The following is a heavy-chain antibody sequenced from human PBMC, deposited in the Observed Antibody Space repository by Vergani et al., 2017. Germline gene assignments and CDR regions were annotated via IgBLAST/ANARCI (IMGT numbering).Heavy chain of an antibody. Sequence: VQLVESGGGLVKPGWSLKLSCAASGFTFSDFSMSWVRQAPGKGLEWVAFIGSSGPYINYADSVKGRVIISRDNTNNSLFLQLRSLRAEDAAVYYCARDCTSGGCSDNYGRDVWVQGATVSVSS. J-gene: IGHJ6*01. D-gene: IGHD2-8*01. CDR3: ARDCTSGGCSDNYGRDV. V-gene: IGHV3-21*06. CDR1: GFTFSDFS. CDR2: IGSSGPYI.